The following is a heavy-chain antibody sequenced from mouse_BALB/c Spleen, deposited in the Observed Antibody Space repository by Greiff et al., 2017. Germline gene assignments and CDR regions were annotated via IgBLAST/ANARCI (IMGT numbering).Heavy chain of an antibody. CDR3: ARSANWDYFDY. D-gene: IGHD4-1*01. CDR1: GFTFSSYT. CDR2: ISSGGGNT. Sequence: EVKLVESGGGLVKPGGSLKLSCAASGFTFSSYTMSWVRQTPEKRLEWVATISSGGGNTYYPDSVKGRFTISRDNAKNNLYLQMSSLRSKDTALYYCARSANWDYFDYWGQGTTLTVSS. J-gene: IGHJ2*01. V-gene: IGHV5-9*03.